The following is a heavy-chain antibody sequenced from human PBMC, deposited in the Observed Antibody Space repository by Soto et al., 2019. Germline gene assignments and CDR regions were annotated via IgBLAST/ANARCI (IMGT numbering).Heavy chain of an antibody. V-gene: IGHV1-3*01. D-gene: IGHD3-10*01. J-gene: IGHJ6*02. CDR1: GYTFTSYA. CDR2: INAGNGNT. Sequence: GASVKVSCKASGYTFTSYAMHWVRQAPGQRLEWMGWINAGNGNTKYSQKFQGRVTITRDTSASTAYMELSSLRSEDTAVYYCARDFLWFGELSPYYYGMDVWGQGTTVTVSS. CDR3: ARDFLWFGELSPYYYGMDV.